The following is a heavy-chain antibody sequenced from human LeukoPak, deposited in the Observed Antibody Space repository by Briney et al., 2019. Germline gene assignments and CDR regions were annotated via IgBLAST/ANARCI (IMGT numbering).Heavy chain of an antibody. D-gene: IGHD6-6*01. Sequence: PGWSLRLSCEASGFTFSRDGMHWVRQAPGKGLGWVAVIWFDGNNKYYADSVKGRFTISRDNSKNTLYLQMNSLRADDTAVYYCARSSSYNYSYYMDVWGKGTTVTVSS. CDR1: GFTFSRDG. CDR2: IWFDGNNK. J-gene: IGHJ6*03. V-gene: IGHV3-33*01. CDR3: ARSSSYNYSYYMDV.